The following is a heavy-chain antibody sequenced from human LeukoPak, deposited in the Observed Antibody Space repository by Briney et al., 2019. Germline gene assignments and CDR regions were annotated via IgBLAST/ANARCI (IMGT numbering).Heavy chain of an antibody. J-gene: IGHJ5*02. CDR3: PRGLSRLRRGSFYP. CDR2: INHSGST. D-gene: IGHD4-17*01. Sequence: SETLSLTCAVYGGSFSGYYWCWIRQPPGKGLEWIGEINHSGSTNYNPSLKSRVTISVDTSKNQFSLKLSSVTAADTAVYVCPRGLSRLRRGSFYPWGQGTLVTVSS. V-gene: IGHV4-34*01. CDR1: GGSFSGYY.